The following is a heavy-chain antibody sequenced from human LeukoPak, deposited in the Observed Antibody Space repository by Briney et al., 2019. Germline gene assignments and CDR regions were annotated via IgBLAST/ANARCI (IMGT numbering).Heavy chain of an antibody. CDR2: ISGSGDNT. D-gene: IGHD3-10*01. CDR3: ARVTYGSGTYGAFDY. CDR1: GSTFSSHG. J-gene: IGHJ4*02. V-gene: IGHV3-23*01. Sequence: GGTLRLSCAASGSTFSSHGMGWVRQAPGKGLEWVSTISGSGDNTYYADSVKGRFTISRDNSKNTLYLQMNSLRAEDTAVYYCARVTYGSGTYGAFDYWGQGTLVTVSS.